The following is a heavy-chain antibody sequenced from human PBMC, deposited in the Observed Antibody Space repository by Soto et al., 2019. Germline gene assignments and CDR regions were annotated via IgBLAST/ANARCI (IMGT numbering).Heavy chain of an antibody. D-gene: IGHD3-22*01. CDR2: ISGSGGST. CDR1: GFTVSSYA. J-gene: IGHJ4*02. V-gene: IGHV3-23*01. Sequence: GGSLRLSCAASGFTVSSYAMSWVRQTQGKGREWVSAISGSGGSTYYADSVKGRFTISRDNSKNTLYLQMNSLRDEDTAVYYCAKPLAPRNYSYDSSGYDYDYLVQGTLVIVSS. CDR3: AKPLAPRNYSYDSSGYDYDY.